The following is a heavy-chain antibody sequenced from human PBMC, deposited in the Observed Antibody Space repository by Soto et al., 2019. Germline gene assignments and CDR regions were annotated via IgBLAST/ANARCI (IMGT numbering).Heavy chain of an antibody. CDR3: ARGPDVWFGEDYYYMDV. V-gene: IGHV3-66*01. D-gene: IGHD3-10*01. CDR2: IYSGGST. Sequence: GGSLRLSCAASGFTVSSNYMSWVRQAPGKGLEWVSVIYSGGSTYYADSVKGRFTISRDNSKNTLYLQMNSLRAEDTAVYYCARGPDVWFGEDYYYMDVWGKGTTVTVSS. CDR1: GFTVSSNY. J-gene: IGHJ6*03.